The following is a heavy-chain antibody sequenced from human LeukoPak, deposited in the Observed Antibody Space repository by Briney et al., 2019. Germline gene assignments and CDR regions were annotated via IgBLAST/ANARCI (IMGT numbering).Heavy chain of an antibody. CDR1: GFTFSSYG. V-gene: IGHV3-30*18. D-gene: IGHD6-19*01. CDR3: AKGSGWYV. J-gene: IGHJ4*02. Sequence: GRSLRLSCAASGFTFSSYGMHWVRQAPGKGLEWVAVISYDGSNKYYADSVKGRFTISRDNSKNTLYLQMNSLRAEDTAVYYCAKGSGWYVWGQGTLVTVSS. CDR2: ISYDGSNK.